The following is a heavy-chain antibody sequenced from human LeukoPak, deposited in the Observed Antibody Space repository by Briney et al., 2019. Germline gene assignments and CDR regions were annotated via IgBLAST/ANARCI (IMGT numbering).Heavy chain of an antibody. D-gene: IGHD2-2*01. V-gene: IGHV1-3*01. Sequence: ASVKVSCKASGYTFTSYAMHWVRQAPGQRLEWMGWINAGNGNTKYSQKLQGRVTMTTDTSTSTAYMELRSLRSDDTAVYYCARGAISVVVPAAIDYWGQGTLVTVSS. J-gene: IGHJ4*02. CDR3: ARGAISVVVPAAIDY. CDR1: GYTFTSYA. CDR2: INAGNGNT.